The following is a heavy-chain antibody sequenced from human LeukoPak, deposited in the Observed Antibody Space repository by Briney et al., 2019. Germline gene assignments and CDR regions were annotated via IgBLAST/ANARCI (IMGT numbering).Heavy chain of an antibody. V-gene: IGHV3-23*01. Sequence: GGSLRLSCEASGFTFSSYAMSWVRQAPGKGLEWVSAISDSGGSTYYADSVKGRFTISRDNSKNTLYLQMNSLRAEDTAVYYCAKNSPPPMYYYYYYMDVWGKGTTVTVS. CDR3: AKNSPPPMYYYYYYMDV. J-gene: IGHJ6*03. D-gene: IGHD2-21*01. CDR1: GFTFSSYA. CDR2: ISDSGGST.